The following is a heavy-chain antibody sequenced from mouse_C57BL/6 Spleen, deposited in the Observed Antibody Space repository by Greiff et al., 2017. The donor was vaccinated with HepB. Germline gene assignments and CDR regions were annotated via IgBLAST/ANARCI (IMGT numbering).Heavy chain of an antibody. CDR3: ARHMDYWDLDAMDY. CDR2: ISSGGSYT. CDR1: GFTFSSYG. Sequence: EVMLVESGGDLVKPGGSLKLSCAASGFTFSSYGMSWVRQTPDKRLEWVATISSGGSYTYYPASVKGRFTISRDNAKNTLYLQMSSLKSEDTAMYYWARHMDYWDLDAMDYWGQGTSVTVSS. D-gene: IGHD4-1*01. V-gene: IGHV5-6*01. J-gene: IGHJ4*01.